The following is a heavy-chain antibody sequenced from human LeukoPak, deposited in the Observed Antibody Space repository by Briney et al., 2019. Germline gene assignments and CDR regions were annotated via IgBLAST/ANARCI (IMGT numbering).Heavy chain of an antibody. D-gene: IGHD5-12*01. CDR2: FYSDDKT. V-gene: IGHV3-66*01. Sequence: GGALRLSCTASGLIVSDHNMLWVRQVPGKGLEGVSVFYSDDKTYYSDSVRGRFSISRDRTKNTVFLQMNTLRDEDKAVYFCARDRGYRDTNFGMDVWGQGTTVTVSS. J-gene: IGHJ6*02. CDR3: ARDRGYRDTNFGMDV. CDR1: GLIVSDHN.